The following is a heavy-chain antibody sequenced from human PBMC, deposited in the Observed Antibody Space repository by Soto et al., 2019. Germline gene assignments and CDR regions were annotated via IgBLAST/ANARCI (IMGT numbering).Heavy chain of an antibody. V-gene: IGHV3-7*03. Sequence: GGSLRLSCAASGFTFSSYWMSWVRQAPGKGLEWVANIKQDGSEKYYVDSVKGRFTISRDNAKNSLYLQMNSLRAEDTAVYYCARVVGSGSYYGYGMDVWGQGTTVTV. CDR2: IKQDGSEK. J-gene: IGHJ6*02. D-gene: IGHD3-10*01. CDR3: ARVVGSGSYYGYGMDV. CDR1: GFTFSSYW.